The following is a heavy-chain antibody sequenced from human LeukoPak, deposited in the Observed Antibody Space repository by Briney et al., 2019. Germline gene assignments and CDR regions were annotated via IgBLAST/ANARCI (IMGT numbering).Heavy chain of an antibody. Sequence: GESLKISCKGSGYSFTSYWIGWVRPMPGKGLEWMGIIYPGDSDTRYSPSFQGQVTISADKSISTAYLQWSSLKASDTAMYYCARVYSSSWYRAQGYYYMDVWGKGTTVTVSS. D-gene: IGHD6-13*01. CDR3: ARVYSSSWYRAQGYYYMDV. J-gene: IGHJ6*03. CDR2: IYPGDSDT. V-gene: IGHV5-51*01. CDR1: GYSFTSYW.